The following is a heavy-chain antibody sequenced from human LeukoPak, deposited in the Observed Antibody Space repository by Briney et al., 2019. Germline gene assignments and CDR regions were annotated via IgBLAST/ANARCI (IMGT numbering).Heavy chain of an antibody. CDR1: AYSVNSGYY. Sequence: KPSETLSLTCAVSAYSVNSGYYWVWIRQPPGKGLEWIGSIYHTGSAYYDPSLKSRVTISVDTSKNQFSLNLTSVTAADTAVYHCARGLGSGTLWGQGTMVTVSS. D-gene: IGHD3-10*01. CDR2: IYHTGSA. V-gene: IGHV4-38-2*01. J-gene: IGHJ3*01. CDR3: ARGLGSGTL.